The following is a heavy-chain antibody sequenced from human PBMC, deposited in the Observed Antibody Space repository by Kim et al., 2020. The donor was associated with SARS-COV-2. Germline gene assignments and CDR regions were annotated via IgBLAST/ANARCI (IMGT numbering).Heavy chain of an antibody. CDR3: VRRHIVDVYSLFMDV. V-gene: IGHV4-34*01. CDR1: GGSISGYY. J-gene: IGHJ6*03. Sequence: SETLSLTCAVYGGSISGYYWTWIRQPPGKGLEWIGEINYSGSTNYNPSLKSRVAISIDTSKNQFSLKLSSVTAADTAVYYCVRRHIVDVYSLFMDVGA. D-gene: IGHD2-15*01. CDR2: INYSGST.